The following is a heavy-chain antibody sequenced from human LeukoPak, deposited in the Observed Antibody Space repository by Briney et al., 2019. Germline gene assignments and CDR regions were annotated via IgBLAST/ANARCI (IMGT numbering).Heavy chain of an antibody. D-gene: IGHD2-21*02. CDR3: TRCGGDCSVFDY. V-gene: IGHV3-23*01. J-gene: IGHJ4*02. CDR2: ISGSGGST. CDR1: GFTFSSYA. Sequence: GGSLRLSCAASGFTFSSYAMSWVRQAPGKGLEWVSAISGSGGSTYYADSVKGRFTISRDNSKNTLYLQMNSLRAEDTAVYYCTRCGGDCSVFDYWGQGTLVTVSS.